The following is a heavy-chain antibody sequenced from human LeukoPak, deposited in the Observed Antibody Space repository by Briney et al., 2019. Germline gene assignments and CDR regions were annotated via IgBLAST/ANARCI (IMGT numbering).Heavy chain of an antibody. J-gene: IGHJ4*02. CDR1: GYTFTSYA. D-gene: IGHD3-22*01. CDR3: ARVYLGIYYDGSPSPFDY. Sequence: GASVKVSCKASGYTFTSYAVIWVRQVPGQGLEWMGWISGYNGNTKSSQSLQDRVIMTTDTSTRTAYMELRSLRPDDTAVYYCARVYLGIYYDGSPSPFDYWGQGTLVTASS. V-gene: IGHV1-18*04. CDR2: ISGYNGNT.